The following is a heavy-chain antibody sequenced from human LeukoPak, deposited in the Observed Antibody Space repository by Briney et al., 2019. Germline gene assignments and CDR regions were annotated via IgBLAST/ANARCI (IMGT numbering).Heavy chain of an antibody. CDR2: MYYSGST. CDR3: ARWTKNYFDY. Sequence: SETLSLTCSVSGGSISSDSSYWGWIRQPPGKGLEWIGSMYYSGSTNYNPSLKSRVTISVDTSKNQFSLKLSSVTAADTAVYYCARWTKNYFDYWGQGTLVTVSS. D-gene: IGHD3/OR15-3a*01. CDR1: GGSISSDSSY. J-gene: IGHJ4*02. V-gene: IGHV4-39*01.